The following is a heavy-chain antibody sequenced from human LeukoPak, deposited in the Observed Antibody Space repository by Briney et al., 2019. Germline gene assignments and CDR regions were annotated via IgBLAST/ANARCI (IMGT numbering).Heavy chain of an antibody. CDR3: ARAKDTAMVSFDY. CDR2: IYYSGST. D-gene: IGHD5-18*01. Sequence: SETLSLTCTVSGGSVSSGSYYWSWIRQPPGKGLEWIGYIYYSGSTNYNPSLKSRVTISVDTSKNQFSLKLSSVTAADTAVYYCARAKDTAMVSFDYWGQGTLVTVSS. J-gene: IGHJ4*02. V-gene: IGHV4-61*01. CDR1: GGSVSSGSYY.